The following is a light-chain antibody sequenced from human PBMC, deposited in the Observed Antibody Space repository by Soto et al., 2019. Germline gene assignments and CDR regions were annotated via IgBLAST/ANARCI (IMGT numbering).Light chain of an antibody. CDR1: QTISSW. Sequence: DIQMTQSPSTLSGSVGDRVTITCRASQTISSWLVWYQQKPGKAPKLLIYKASTIKSGVPSRFSGSGSGTEFTLTISSLQPDDFATYYCQHYNSYSEAFGQATKVDIK. V-gene: IGKV1-5*03. J-gene: IGKJ1*01. CDR2: KAS. CDR3: QHYNSYSEA.